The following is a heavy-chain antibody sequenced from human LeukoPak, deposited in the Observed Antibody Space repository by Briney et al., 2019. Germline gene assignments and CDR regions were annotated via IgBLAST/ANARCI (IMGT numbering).Heavy chain of an antibody. D-gene: IGHD3-16*01. V-gene: IGHV7-4-1*02. CDR2: INTNTGNP. J-gene: IGHJ4*02. Sequence: WASVKVSCKTSGYTFTSYAISWVRQAPGQGLEWMGWINTNTGNPTYAQGFTGRFVFSLDTSVSTAYLQISSLKAEDTAAYYCARMPGGTKTNDDYWGQGTLVTVSS. CDR3: ARMPGGTKTNDDY. CDR1: GYTFTSYA.